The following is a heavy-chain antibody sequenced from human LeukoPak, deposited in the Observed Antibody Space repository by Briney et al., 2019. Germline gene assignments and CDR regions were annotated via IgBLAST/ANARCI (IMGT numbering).Heavy chain of an antibody. V-gene: IGHV4-34*01. J-gene: IGHJ5*02. CDR3: ARGLGILKVTMVRGAPQTRNWFDP. Sequence: PSETLSLTCAVYGGSFSGYYWSWIRQPPGKGLECIGEINHSGSTNYNPSLKSRVTISVDTSKNQFSLKLSSVTAADTAVYYCARGLGILKVTMVRGAPQTRNWFDPWGQGTLVTVSS. CDR2: INHSGST. CDR1: GGSFSGYY. D-gene: IGHD3-10*01.